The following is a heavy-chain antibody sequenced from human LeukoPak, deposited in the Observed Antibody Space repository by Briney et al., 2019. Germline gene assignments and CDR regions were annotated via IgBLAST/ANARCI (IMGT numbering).Heavy chain of an antibody. V-gene: IGHV3-23*01. J-gene: IGHJ4*02. CDR1: GFRFSSYA. D-gene: IGHD2-2*01. CDR2: ISGSGVST. CDR3: ATQNDIVVIPAAREAY. Sequence: GGSLRLACAASGFRFSSYAMSWVRQAPGKGLEWVSAISGSGVSTYYADSVKGRFTVSRDNSKNTLYLQMSSLRAEDTAVYYCATQNDIVVIPAAREAYWGQGTLVTVSS.